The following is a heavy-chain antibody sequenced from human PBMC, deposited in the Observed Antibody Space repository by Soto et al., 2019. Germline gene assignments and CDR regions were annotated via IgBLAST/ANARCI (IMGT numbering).Heavy chain of an antibody. V-gene: IGHV1-18*01. CDR3: ARSSGSSWMFYWFDP. Sequence: QVQLVQSGAEVKKPGASVKVSCKASGYTFTSYAISWVRQAPGQGLEWMGWISAYNGNTNYAQKLQGRFTMTTDTSTSTANRERRSLRSDDTAVYYCARSSGSSWMFYWFDPWGRGTLVTVSS. CDR2: ISAYNGNT. J-gene: IGHJ5*02. D-gene: IGHD6-13*01. CDR1: GYTFTSYA.